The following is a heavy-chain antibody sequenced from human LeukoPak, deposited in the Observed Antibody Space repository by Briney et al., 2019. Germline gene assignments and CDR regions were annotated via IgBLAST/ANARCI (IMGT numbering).Heavy chain of an antibody. CDR1: GFTFSSYS. J-gene: IGHJ4*02. CDR3: ARSHYYGSGSYYKGFDY. V-gene: IGHV3-21*01. Sequence: GGSLRLSCAASGFTFSSYSMNWVHQAPGKGLEWVSSISSSSSYIYYADSVKGRFTISRDNAKNSLYLQMNSLRAEDTAVYYCARSHYYGSGSYYKGFDYWGQGTLVTVSS. CDR2: ISSSSSYI. D-gene: IGHD3-10*01.